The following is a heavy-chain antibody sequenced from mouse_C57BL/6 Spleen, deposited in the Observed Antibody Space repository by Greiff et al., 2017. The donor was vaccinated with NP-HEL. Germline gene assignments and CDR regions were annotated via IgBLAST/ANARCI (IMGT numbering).Heavy chain of an antibody. CDR3: ARSHSNGYYAMDY. Sequence: VKLQESGAELMKPGASVKLSCKATGYTFTGYWIEWVKQRPGHGLEWIGEILPGSSSTNYNEKFKGKATFTADTSSNTAYMQLSSLTTEDSAIYYCARSHSNGYYAMDYRGQGTSVTVSS. V-gene: IGHV1-9*01. D-gene: IGHD2-5*01. CDR2: ILPGSSST. CDR1: GYTFTGYW. J-gene: IGHJ4*01.